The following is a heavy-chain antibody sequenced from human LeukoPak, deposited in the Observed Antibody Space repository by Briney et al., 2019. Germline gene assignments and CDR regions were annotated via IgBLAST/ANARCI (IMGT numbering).Heavy chain of an antibody. V-gene: IGHV7-4-1*02. CDR3: ASFGAHSFDY. J-gene: IGHJ4*02. Sequence: AASVKVSCKTSGYSFTSYAMNWVRQAPGQGLEFMGWINTGTGNPTYAQGFTGRFVFSLDTSASTAYLQISTLKPEDTAVYYCASFGAHSFDYWGQGTLVTVSS. CDR1: GYSFTSYA. CDR2: INTGTGNP. D-gene: IGHD3-10*01.